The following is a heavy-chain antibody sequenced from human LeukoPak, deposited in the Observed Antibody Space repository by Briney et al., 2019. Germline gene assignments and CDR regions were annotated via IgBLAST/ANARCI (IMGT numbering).Heavy chain of an antibody. CDR3: AKDQVPEERGYSYGFLDAFDI. V-gene: IGHV3-48*01. CDR2: ISSSSSTI. Sequence: GGSLRLSCAASGFTFSSYSMNWVRQAPGKGLEWVSYISSSSSTIYYADSVKGRFTISRDNSKNTLYLQMNSLRAEDTAVYYCAKDQVPEERGYSYGFLDAFDIWGQGTMVTVSS. D-gene: IGHD5-18*01. CDR1: GFTFSSYS. J-gene: IGHJ3*02.